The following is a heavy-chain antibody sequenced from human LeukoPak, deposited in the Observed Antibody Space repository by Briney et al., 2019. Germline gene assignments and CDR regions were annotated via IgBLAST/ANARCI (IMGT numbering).Heavy chain of an antibody. Sequence: GFLRLSCTASGFTFNRHAFNWVRQAPGKGLEWVSSIGGGGVSIFYADSVKGRFTISRDNGKNTVYLQMNSLRAEDTAIYYCSRRGGSNGWGDFDFWGQGTLVSVSS. CDR3: SRRGGSNGWGDFDF. CDR2: IGGGGVSI. J-gene: IGHJ4*02. V-gene: IGHV3-23*01. CDR1: GFTFNRHA. D-gene: IGHD6-19*01.